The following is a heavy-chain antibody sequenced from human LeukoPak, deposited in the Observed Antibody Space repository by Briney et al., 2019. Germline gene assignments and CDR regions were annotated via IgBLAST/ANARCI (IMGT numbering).Heavy chain of an antibody. CDR3: AKDLTRNEWLTLYQFDV. CDR2: ISGSGSST. V-gene: IGHV3-23*01. Sequence: GGSLRLSCAATGFRFSNSAMSWVRQAPGKGLEWVSGISGSGSSTYDADFVKGRFTVSRDNSKNTLYLQMSSLRAEDTGIYFCAKDLTRNEWLTLYQFDVWGQGALVTVSS. D-gene: IGHD6-19*01. CDR1: GFRFSNSA. J-gene: IGHJ4*02.